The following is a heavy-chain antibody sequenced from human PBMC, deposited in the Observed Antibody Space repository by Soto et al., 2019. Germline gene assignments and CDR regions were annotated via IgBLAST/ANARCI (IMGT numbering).Heavy chain of an antibody. CDR3: ARMVVSSGSYYGMDV. V-gene: IGHV2-70*01. J-gene: IGHJ6*02. D-gene: IGHD6-19*01. Sequence: SGPTLVNPTQTLTLTCTFSGFSLSTSGMCVSWNRQPPGKALEWLALIDWDDDKYYSTSLKTRLTISKDTSKNQVVLTMTNMDPVDTATYYFARMVVSSGSYYGMDVWGQGTTVTVSS. CDR2: IDWDDDK. CDR1: GFSLSTSGMC.